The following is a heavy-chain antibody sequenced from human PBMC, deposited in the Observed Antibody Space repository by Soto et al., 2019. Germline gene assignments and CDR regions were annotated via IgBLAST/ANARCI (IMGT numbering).Heavy chain of an antibody. V-gene: IGHV4-4*02. J-gene: IGHJ6*02. CDR1: GGSISSNNW. D-gene: IGHD6-19*01. CDR3: ARAAGTMYYYYGMDV. CDR2: IYHSGST. Sequence: QVQLQESGPGLVKPSGTLSLTCAVSGGSISSNNWWSWVRQPPGKGLEWIGEIYHSGSTNYNPSPKTPVTISVDKSTHHFSLNLGSVTAADTAVYYCARAAGTMYYYYGMDVWGQGTTVTVSS.